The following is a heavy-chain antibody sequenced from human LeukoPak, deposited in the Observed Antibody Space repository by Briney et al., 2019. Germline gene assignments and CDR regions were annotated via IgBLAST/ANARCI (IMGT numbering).Heavy chain of an antibody. CDR2: ITSSSSYI. J-gene: IGHJ6*03. CDR3: ARDPYSGGYGDYYYYYMDV. Sequence: GGSLRLSCAASGFTFSTYNMNWVCQAPGKGLEWVSSITSSSSYIYYADSVKGRFTISRDNAKNSLYLQMNSLRAEDTAVYYCARDPYSGGYGDYYYYYMDVWGKGTTVTISS. D-gene: IGHD1-26*01. V-gene: IGHV3-21*01. CDR1: GFTFSTYN.